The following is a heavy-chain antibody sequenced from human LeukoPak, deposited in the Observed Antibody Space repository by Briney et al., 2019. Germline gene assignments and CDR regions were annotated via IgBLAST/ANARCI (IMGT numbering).Heavy chain of an antibody. J-gene: IGHJ4*02. V-gene: IGHV4-4*09. D-gene: IGHD2-15*01. CDR1: DGAITAYY. CDR3: ARGYCASWTYCFDY. CDR2: IYRGST. Sequence: KPSETLSLTCTGSDGAITAYYWGWIRQPPGKGLEWIGHIYRGSTNYNPSLKSRVTISVDTSKNHFSLNLNSVTAADTAVYYCARGYCASWTYCFDYWGQGALVTVSS.